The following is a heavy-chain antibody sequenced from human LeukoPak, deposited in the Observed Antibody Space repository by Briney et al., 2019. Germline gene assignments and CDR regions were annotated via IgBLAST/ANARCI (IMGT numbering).Heavy chain of an antibody. V-gene: IGHV1-2*02. D-gene: IGHD6-13*01. CDR1: GYTFTGYY. CDR2: INPNSGGT. J-gene: IGHJ3*02. Sequence: ASVKVSCKASGYTFTGYYMHWVRQAPGQGLEWIGWINPNSGGTNYAQKFQGRVTMTRDTSISTAYMELSRLRSDDTAVYYCASPYSSSWAHAFDIWGQGTMVTVSS. CDR3: ASPYSSSWAHAFDI.